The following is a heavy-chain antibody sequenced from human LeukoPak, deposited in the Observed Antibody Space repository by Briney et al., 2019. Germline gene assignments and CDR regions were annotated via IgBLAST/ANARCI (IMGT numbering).Heavy chain of an antibody. CDR2: IYTSGST. V-gene: IGHV4-61*02. CDR1: GGSISSGSNY. Sequence: SETLSLTCTVSGGSISSGSNYWSWIRQPAGKGLEWIGRIYTSGSTNYNPSLKSRVTISVDTSKNQFSLKLSSVTAADTAVYYRAREGAPNYYDSSGSGSYWGQGTLVTVSS. CDR3: AREGAPNYYDSSGSGSY. J-gene: IGHJ4*02. D-gene: IGHD3-22*01.